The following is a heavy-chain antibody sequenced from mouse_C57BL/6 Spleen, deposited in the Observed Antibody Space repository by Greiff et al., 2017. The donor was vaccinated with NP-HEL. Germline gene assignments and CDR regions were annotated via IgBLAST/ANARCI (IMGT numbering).Heavy chain of an antibody. CDR1: GFSLTSSG. CDR2: IWSGGST. Sequence: VKLVESGPGLVQPSQSLSITCTVSGFSLTSSGVHWVRPSPGKGLEWLGVIWSGGSTDYNAAFISRLSISKDNSKSQVFFKMNSLQADDTAIYYCARNSPSYYGSSYEAMDYWGQGTSVTVSS. CDR3: ARNSPSYYGSSYEAMDY. J-gene: IGHJ4*01. D-gene: IGHD1-1*01. V-gene: IGHV2-2*01.